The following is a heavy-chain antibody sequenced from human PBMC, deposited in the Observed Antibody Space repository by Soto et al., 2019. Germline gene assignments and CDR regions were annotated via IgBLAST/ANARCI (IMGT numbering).Heavy chain of an antibody. D-gene: IGHD3-22*01. Sequence: EVQLVESGGGLVQPGGSLRLSCAASGFTSSSYWSHWVRQAPGRGLVWVSRIRNDGSSTNYADSVKGRFTISRDNAKNTVYLQMNSLRAEDTAVYYCARDPYYYDSSDHFSADAFDIWGQGTMVTVSS. CDR2: IRNDGSST. J-gene: IGHJ3*02. CDR1: GFTSSSYW. V-gene: IGHV3-74*01. CDR3: ARDPYYYDSSDHFSADAFDI.